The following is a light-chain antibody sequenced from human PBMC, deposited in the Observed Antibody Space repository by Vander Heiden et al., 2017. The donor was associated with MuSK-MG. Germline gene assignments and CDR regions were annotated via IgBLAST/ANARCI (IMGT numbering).Light chain of an antibody. CDR3: HESYTNPQT. CDR1: QSIYSY. CDR2: AAS. Sequence: DIQMTQSPSSLSASVGDRVTITCRASQSIYSYLNWYQQKPREAPKLLIYAASSLQSRVPSRFRGRGSGTDFALTITRLQPEDFPTSYSHESYTNPQTFGQGTKLEIK. J-gene: IGKJ2*01. V-gene: IGKV1-39*01.